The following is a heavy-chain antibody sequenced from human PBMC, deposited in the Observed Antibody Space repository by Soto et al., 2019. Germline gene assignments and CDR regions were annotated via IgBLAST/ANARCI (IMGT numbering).Heavy chain of an antibody. CDR3: ASLSSFSSYYYYGMDV. CDR2: IWYDGSNK. V-gene: IGHV3-33*01. J-gene: IGHJ6*02. Sequence: GGSLRLSCAASGFTFSSYGMHWVRQAPGKGLEWVAVIWYDGSNKYYADSVKGRFTISRDNSKNTLYLQMNSLRAEDTAVYYCASLSSFSSYYYYGMDVWGQGTTVTVSS. CDR1: GFTFSSYG. D-gene: IGHD6-6*01.